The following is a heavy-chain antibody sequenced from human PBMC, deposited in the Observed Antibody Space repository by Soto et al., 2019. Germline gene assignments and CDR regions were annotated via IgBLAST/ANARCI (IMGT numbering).Heavy chain of an antibody. CDR3: TPQGASDAFDI. Sequence: GGSLRLSCAASGFTFSNALMSWVRQAPGKGLEWVGRIKSKTDGGTTEYAAPVKGRFTISRDDSKNTLYLQMNSLKTEDTAVYYCTPQGASDAFDIWGHGTMVTVSS. CDR1: GFTFSNAL. CDR2: IKSKTDGGTT. V-gene: IGHV3-15*01. J-gene: IGHJ3*02. D-gene: IGHD1-26*01.